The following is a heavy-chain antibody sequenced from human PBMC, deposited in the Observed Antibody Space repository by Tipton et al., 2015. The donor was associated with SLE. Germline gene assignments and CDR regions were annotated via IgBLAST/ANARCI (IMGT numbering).Heavy chain of an antibody. CDR1: GFKFNSYW. CDR2: IDADGSRT. J-gene: IGHJ5*01. V-gene: IGHV3-74*01. CDR3: VRGFSEFRSGHPGDS. Sequence: SLRLSCAASGFKFNSYWMHWVRQVPEKGLLWVSRIDADGSRTDYADSVEGRFNISRDNRKETLSLQMSSLRADDTAVYYCVRGFSEFRSGHPGDSWGRGTLVIVSS. D-gene: IGHD3-3*01.